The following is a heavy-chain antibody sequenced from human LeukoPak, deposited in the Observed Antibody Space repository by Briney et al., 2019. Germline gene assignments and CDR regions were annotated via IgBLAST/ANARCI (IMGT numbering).Heavy chain of an antibody. Sequence: PSETLSLTCTVSGGSISSYYWSWIRQPPGKGLEWIGYIYYSGSTNYNTSLKSRVTISVDTSKNQFSLKLSSVTAADTAVYYCARVSGGSGSPLIDYWGQGTLVTVSS. CDR2: IYYSGST. CDR1: GGSISSYY. CDR3: ARVSGGSGSPLIDY. D-gene: IGHD3-10*01. J-gene: IGHJ4*02. V-gene: IGHV4-59*01.